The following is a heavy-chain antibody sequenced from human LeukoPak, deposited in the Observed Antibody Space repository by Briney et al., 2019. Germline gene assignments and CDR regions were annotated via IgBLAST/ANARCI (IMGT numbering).Heavy chain of an antibody. D-gene: IGHD3-10*02. CDR1: GFTFSSYS. CDR2: ISSSSSYI. CDR3: AELGITMIGGV. Sequence: GGSLRLSCAGSGFTFSSYSMNWVRQAPGKGLEWVSCISSSSSYIYYADSVKGRFTISGDNAKNSLYLQMNSLRAEDTAVYYCAELGITMIGGVWGKGTTVTISS. V-gene: IGHV3-21*01. J-gene: IGHJ6*04.